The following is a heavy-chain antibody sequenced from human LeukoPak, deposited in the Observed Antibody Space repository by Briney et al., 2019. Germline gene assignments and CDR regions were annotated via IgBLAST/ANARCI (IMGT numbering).Heavy chain of an antibody. CDR3: ARDPGYYDSSGYYFGPADY. Sequence: GASVKVSCKASGYTFTSYYMHWVRQAPGQGLEWMGIINPSGGSTSYAQKFQGRVTMTRDTSTSTVYMELSSLRSEDTAVYYCARDPGYYDSSGYYFGPADYWGQGTLVTVSS. J-gene: IGHJ4*02. D-gene: IGHD3-22*01. CDR1: GYTFTSYY. CDR2: INPSGGST. V-gene: IGHV1-46*01.